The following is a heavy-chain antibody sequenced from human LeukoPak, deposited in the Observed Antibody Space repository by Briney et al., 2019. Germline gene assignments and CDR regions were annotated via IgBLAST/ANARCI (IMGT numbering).Heavy chain of an antibody. CDR1: GFTFSSYE. V-gene: IGHV3-48*03. D-gene: IGHD6-19*01. Sequence: GGSLRLSCAASGFTFSSYEMNRVRQAPGKGLEWVSYISSSGSTIYYADSVKGRFTISRDNAKNSLYLQMNSLRAEDTAVYYCARDVRYRQWLVPAFDIWGQGTMVTVSS. CDR2: ISSSGSTI. CDR3: ARDVRYRQWLVPAFDI. J-gene: IGHJ3*02.